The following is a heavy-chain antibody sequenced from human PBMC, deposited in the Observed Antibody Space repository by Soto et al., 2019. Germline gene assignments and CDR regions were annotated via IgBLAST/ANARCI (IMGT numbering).Heavy chain of an antibody. CDR1: GFTVSSNY. CDR2: IYSGGST. CDR3: ARGSAYYGSGSNYYYYMDV. D-gene: IGHD3-10*01. V-gene: IGHV3-53*04. J-gene: IGHJ6*03. Sequence: ESGGGLVQPGGSLRLSCAASGFTVSSNYMSWVRQAPGKGLECVSVIYSGGSTYYADSVKGRFTISRHNSKNTLYLQMNSLRAEDTAGYYCARGSAYYGSGSNYYYYMDVWGKGTTVTVSS.